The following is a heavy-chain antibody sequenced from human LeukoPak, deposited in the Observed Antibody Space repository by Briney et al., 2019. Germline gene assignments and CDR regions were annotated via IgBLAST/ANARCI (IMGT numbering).Heavy chain of an antibody. V-gene: IGHV3-7*01. CDR3: ARDRGYSSFDY. CDR2: INPDGSEK. Sequence: GGSLRLSCAASGLTFSSYWMSWVRQAPGKGLEWGASINPDGSEKYSVGSVKGRFTISRDNAKNSLYLQMNSLRGEDTAVYYCARDRGYSSFDYWGQGTLVTVSS. CDR1: GLTFSSYW. J-gene: IGHJ4*02. D-gene: IGHD6-19*01.